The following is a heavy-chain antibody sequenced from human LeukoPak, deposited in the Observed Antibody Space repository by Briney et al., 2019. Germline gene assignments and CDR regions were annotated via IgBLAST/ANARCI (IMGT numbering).Heavy chain of an antibody. Sequence: GASVKVSCKASGYTFTSYYMHWVRQAPGQGLAWMGRINTNDGGTNYAQKFQSRVTMTRDMSTSTVYMELSSLRSEDTAVYYCAREGYGSGTYLDYWGQGTLVTVSS. CDR3: AREGYGSGTYLDY. V-gene: IGHV1-46*01. CDR1: GYTFTSYY. J-gene: IGHJ4*02. CDR2: INTNDGGT. D-gene: IGHD3-10*01.